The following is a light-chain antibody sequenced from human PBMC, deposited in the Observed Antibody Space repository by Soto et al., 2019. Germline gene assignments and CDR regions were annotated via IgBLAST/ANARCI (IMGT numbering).Light chain of an antibody. J-gene: IGKJ1*01. Sequence: EIVMTQSPATLSVSPGEGATLSCRASQSVSSNLTWYQQKPGQAPRLLIYGASPRATRVPARFSGSGSGTEFTLTISSLQSEDFAVYYCQQYNDWWTFGQGTKVEIK. CDR2: GAS. V-gene: IGKV3-15*01. CDR3: QQYNDWWT. CDR1: QSVSSN.